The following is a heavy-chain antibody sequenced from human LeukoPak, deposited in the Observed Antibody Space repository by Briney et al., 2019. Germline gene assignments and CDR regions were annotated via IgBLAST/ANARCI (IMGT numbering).Heavy chain of an antibody. CDR3: APGEELSYFDY. Sequence: GASVTVSCTASGYTFTGYYMHWVRQAPGQGLEWMGWINPSSGGTNYAQKFQGRVTMTRDTSISTAYMELSRLRSDDTAVYYCAPGEELSYFDYWGQGTLVTVSS. D-gene: IGHD3-10*01. V-gene: IGHV1-2*02. CDR1: GYTFTGYY. J-gene: IGHJ4*02. CDR2: INPSSGGT.